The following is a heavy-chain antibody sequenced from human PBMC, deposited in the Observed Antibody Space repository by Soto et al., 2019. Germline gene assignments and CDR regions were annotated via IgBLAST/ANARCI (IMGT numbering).Heavy chain of an antibody. V-gene: IGHV4-31*03. CDR1: GGSISSGGYY. J-gene: IGHJ5*02. Sequence: QVQLQESGPGLVKPSQTLSLTCTVSGGSISSGGYYWSWIRQHPGKGLEWIGYIYYSGGTYYNPSLKSRVTISVATSKNQFSLKLSSVTAADTAVYYCARDTFRGAYGWIWFDPWGQGTLVTVSS. CDR3: ARDTFRGAYGWIWFDP. D-gene: IGHD3-16*01. CDR2: IYYSGGT.